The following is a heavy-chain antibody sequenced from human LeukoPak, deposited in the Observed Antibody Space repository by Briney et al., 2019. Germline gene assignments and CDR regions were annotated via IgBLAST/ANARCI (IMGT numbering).Heavy chain of an antibody. CDR3: ARAYTYCSSTSCYSDAFDI. D-gene: IGHD2-2*01. V-gene: IGHV3-53*04. CDR1: GFTVSSNY. J-gene: IGHJ3*02. Sequence: GGSLRLSCAASGFTVSSNYMSWVRQAPGKGLEWVSVICSGGSTYYADSVKGRFTISRHNSKNTLYLQMNSLRAEDTAVYYCARAYTYCSSTSCYSDAFDIWGQGTMVTVSS. CDR2: ICSGGST.